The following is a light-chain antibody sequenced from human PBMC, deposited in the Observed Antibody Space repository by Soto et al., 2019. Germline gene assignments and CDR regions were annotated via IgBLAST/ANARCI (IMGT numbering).Light chain of an antibody. CDR1: SSDVGGYNY. J-gene: IGLJ1*01. CDR3: CSYAGSPYV. CDR2: DVS. Sequence: QSALTQPRSVSGSPGQSVTISCTGTSSDVGGYNYVSGYQQHPGKAPKLMIYDVSKRPSGVPDRFSGSKSGNTASLTISGLQAEDEADYYCCSYAGSPYVFGTGTKVTVL. V-gene: IGLV2-11*01.